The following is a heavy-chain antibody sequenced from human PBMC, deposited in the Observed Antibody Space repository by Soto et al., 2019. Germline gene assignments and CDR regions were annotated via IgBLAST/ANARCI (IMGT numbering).Heavy chain of an antibody. CDR3: ARAEGYIAVKYYFDY. J-gene: IGHJ4*02. CDR1: GFTFSSYS. V-gene: IGHV3-21*01. CDR2: ISSSSSYI. D-gene: IGHD6-19*01. Sequence: GGSLRLSCAASGFTFSSYSMNWVRQAPGKGLEWVSSISSSSSYIYYADSVKGRFTISRDNAKNSLYLQMNSLRAEDTAVYYCARAEGYIAVKYYFDYWGQGTLVTSPQ.